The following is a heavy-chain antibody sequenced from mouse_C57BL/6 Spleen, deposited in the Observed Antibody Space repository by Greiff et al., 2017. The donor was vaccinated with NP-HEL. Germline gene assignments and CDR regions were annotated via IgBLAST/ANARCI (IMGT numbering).Heavy chain of an antibody. Sequence: QVQLKESGAELVRPGASVTLSCKASGYTFTDYEMHWVKQTPVHGLEWIGAIDPETGGTAYNQKFKGKAILTADKSSSTAYMELRSLTSEDSAVYYCTRSPYYYGSSLDYWGQGTTLTVSS. J-gene: IGHJ2*01. CDR2: IDPETGGT. V-gene: IGHV1-15*01. CDR3: TRSPYYYGSSLDY. CDR1: GYTFTDYE. D-gene: IGHD1-1*01.